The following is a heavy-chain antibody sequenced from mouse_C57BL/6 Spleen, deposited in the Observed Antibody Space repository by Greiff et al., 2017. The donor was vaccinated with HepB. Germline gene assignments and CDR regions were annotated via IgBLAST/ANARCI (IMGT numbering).Heavy chain of an antibody. CDR3: ASYDHEAWFAY. CDR1: GYTFTSYW. D-gene: IGHD2-4*01. J-gene: IGHJ3*01. V-gene: IGHV1-64*01. Sequence: VQLQQPGAELVKPGASVKLSCKASGYTFTSYWMHWVKQRPGQGLEWIGMIHPNSGSTNYNEKFKSKATLTVDKSSSTAYMQLSSLTSEDSAVYYCASYDHEAWFAYWGQGTLVTVSA. CDR2: IHPNSGST.